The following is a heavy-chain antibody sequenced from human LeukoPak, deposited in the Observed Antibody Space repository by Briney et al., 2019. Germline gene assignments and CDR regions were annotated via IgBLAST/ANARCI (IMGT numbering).Heavy chain of an antibody. CDR1: GFIFSSYA. CDR2: ISRGGVIT. J-gene: IGHJ4*02. V-gene: IGHV3-23*01. CDR3: VSRAGSPWGPFDD. Sequence: PGGSLRLFCAASGFIFSSYAMSWVRQAPGKGLEWVSSISRGGVITYYADSVKGRFTISRDNSNNTLYLHMNSLRAEDTAVYYCVSRAGSPWGPFDDWGQGTLVTVSS. D-gene: IGHD7-27*01.